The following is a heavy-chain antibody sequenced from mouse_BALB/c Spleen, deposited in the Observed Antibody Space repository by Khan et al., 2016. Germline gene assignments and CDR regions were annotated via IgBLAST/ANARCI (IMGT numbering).Heavy chain of an antibody. CDR3: AISGNVARDY. CDR2: INPFNDGT. V-gene: IGHV1S136*01. CDR1: GFTFISYV. Sequence: EVQLQESGPELVKPGASVKMSCKASGFTFISYVMHWVKQTPGQGLEWIGYINPFNDGTNYNENFKGKATLTSDKSSSTAYMDLSSLTSEDSAVYYGAISGNVARDYWGQGTSVTGSA. J-gene: IGHJ4*01. D-gene: IGHD2-1*01.